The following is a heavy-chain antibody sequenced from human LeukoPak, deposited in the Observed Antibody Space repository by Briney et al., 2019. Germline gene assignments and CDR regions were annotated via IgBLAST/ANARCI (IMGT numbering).Heavy chain of an antibody. V-gene: IGHV3-30*18. J-gene: IGHJ6*02. CDR1: GFTFSSYG. CDR3: AKDYDPSSSWTLYYYCYYGMDV. Sequence: PGGSLRLSCAASGFTFSSYGMHWVRQAPGKGLEWVAVISYDGSNKYYADSVKGRFTISRDNSKNTLYLQMNSLRAEDTAVYYCAKDYDPSSSWTLYYYCYYGMDVWGQGTTVTVSS. D-gene: IGHD6-13*01. CDR2: ISYDGSNK.